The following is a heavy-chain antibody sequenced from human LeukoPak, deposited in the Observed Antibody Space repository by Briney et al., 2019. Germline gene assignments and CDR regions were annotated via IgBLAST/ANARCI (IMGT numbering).Heavy chain of an antibody. CDR2: ISSNGGST. D-gene: IGHD3-9*01. V-gene: IGHV3-64*01. CDR1: GFTFSSYA. J-gene: IGHJ6*02. CDR3: AREETYYDILTGYPADGMGV. Sequence: GGSLRLSCAASGFTFSSYAMHWVRQAPGKGLEYVSAISSNGGSTYYANSVKGRFTISRDNSKNTLYLQMGSLRAEDMAVYYCAREETYYDILTGYPADGMGVWGQGTTVTVSS.